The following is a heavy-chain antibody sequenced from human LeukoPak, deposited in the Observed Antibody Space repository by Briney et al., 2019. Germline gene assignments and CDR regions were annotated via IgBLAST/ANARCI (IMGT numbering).Heavy chain of an antibody. V-gene: IGHV4-59*01. D-gene: IGHD2-15*01. CDR3: ARNRQGWYFDY. CDR1: GGSISSYF. Sequence: SETLSLTCTVSGGSISSYFWSWLRQPPGKGLEWIGYISYSGSTNYNPSLKSRVTISVDTSKSQFSLKLSSVTAADTAVYYCARNRQGWYFDYWGQGTLVTVSS. CDR2: ISYSGST. J-gene: IGHJ4*02.